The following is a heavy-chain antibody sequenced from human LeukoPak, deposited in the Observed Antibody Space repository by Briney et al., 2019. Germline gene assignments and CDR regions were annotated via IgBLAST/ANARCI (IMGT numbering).Heavy chain of an antibody. J-gene: IGHJ4*02. CDR1: GLTFSIYA. CDR3: AKSERWLQVYFDY. D-gene: IGHD5-24*01. CDR2: ISYDGSNK. Sequence: GGSLRLSCAASGLTFSIYAMNWVRQAPGKGLEWVAVISYDGSNKYYADSVKGRFTISRDNSKNTLYLQVNSLRAEDTAVYYYAKSERWLQVYFDYWGQGTLVTVSS. V-gene: IGHV3-30*04.